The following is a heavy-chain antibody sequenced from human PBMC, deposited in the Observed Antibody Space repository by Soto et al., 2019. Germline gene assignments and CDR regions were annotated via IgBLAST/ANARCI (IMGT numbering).Heavy chain of an antibody. D-gene: IGHD2-2*01. CDR2: INMDGSST. V-gene: IGHV3-74*01. Sequence: EVQLVESGGGLVQPGGSLRLSCAASGFTFSGDWMHWVRQAAGKGLVWVSRINMDGSSTNYADSVKGRLTISRDNAKNTLYLQMNSLSVDDTAVYYCARGPRGLYHHDYWGQGALVIVSS. J-gene: IGHJ4*02. CDR3: ARGPRGLYHHDY. CDR1: GFTFSGDW.